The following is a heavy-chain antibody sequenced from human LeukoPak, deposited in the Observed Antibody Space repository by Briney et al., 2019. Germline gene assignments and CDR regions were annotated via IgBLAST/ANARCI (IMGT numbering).Heavy chain of an antibody. CDR2: IYSGGST. CDR1: GFTVSSNY. V-gene: IGHV3-53*01. Sequence: PGGSLRLSCAASGFTVSSNYMSWVRQAPGKGLEWVSVIYSGGSTYYADSVKGRFTIPRDNSKNTLYLQMNSLRAEDTAVYYCARSRVVVIAMGASDAFDIWGQGTMVTVSS. CDR3: ARSRVVVIAMGASDAFDI. J-gene: IGHJ3*02. D-gene: IGHD2-21*01.